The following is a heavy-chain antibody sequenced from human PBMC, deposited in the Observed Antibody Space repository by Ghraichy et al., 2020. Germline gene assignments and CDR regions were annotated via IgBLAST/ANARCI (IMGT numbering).Heavy chain of an antibody. CDR2: TYYRSKWYN. J-gene: IGHJ6*03. Sequence: SQTLSLTCAISGDSVSSNSAAWNWIRQSPSRGLEWLGRTYYRSKWYNDYAVSVKSRITINPDTSKNQFSLQLNSVTPEDTAVYYCARDLQGEGATVAGLYYYYYYMDVWGKGTTVTVSS. V-gene: IGHV6-1*01. CDR3: ARDLQGEGATVAGLYYYYYYMDV. D-gene: IGHD1-26*01. CDR1: GDSVSSNSAA.